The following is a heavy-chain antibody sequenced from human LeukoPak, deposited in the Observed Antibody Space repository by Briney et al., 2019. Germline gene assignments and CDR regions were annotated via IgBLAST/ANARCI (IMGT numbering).Heavy chain of an antibody. J-gene: IGHJ5*02. D-gene: IGHD2-8*01. CDR1: GFTFSCNS. CDR2: IGASSGYI. Sequence: GGSLRLSCVASGFTFSCNSMNWVRQAPGKGLEWVSSIGASSGYIYYADSVKGRFTISRDNAKNSLYLQMNSLRAEDTAVYYCARQRGYCSSGVCRGWFDPWGQGTLVTVSS. V-gene: IGHV3-21*01. CDR3: ARQRGYCSSGVCRGWFDP.